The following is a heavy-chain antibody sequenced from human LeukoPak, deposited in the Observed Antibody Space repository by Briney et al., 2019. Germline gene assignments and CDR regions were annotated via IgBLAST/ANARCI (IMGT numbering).Heavy chain of an antibody. CDR3: VSLRVSTVRDSFDL. V-gene: IGHV3-20*04. CDR2: INWNGGST. Sequence: GGSLRLSCAASGFTFDDFGMSWVRQAPGKGLEWVSGINWNGGSTGYADSVEGRFTISRDNAKNSLYLQMNSLRADDTAVYYCVSLRVSTVRDSFDLWGQGTMVTVSS. D-gene: IGHD3-10*01. J-gene: IGHJ3*01. CDR1: GFTFDDFG.